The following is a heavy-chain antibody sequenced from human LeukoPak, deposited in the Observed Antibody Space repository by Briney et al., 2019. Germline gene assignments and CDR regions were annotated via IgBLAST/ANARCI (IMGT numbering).Heavy chain of an antibody. CDR2: IYYSGST. CDR1: GGSISSYY. D-gene: IGHD3-10*01. V-gene: IGHV4-59*01. J-gene: IGHJ4*02. CDR3: ARDDYGSGTGFDY. Sequence: PSETLSLTCTVSGGSISSYYWSWIRQPPGEGLEWIGYIYYSGSTNYNPSLKSRVTISVDTSKNQFSLKLSSVTAADTAVYYCARDDYGSGTGFDYWGQGTLVTVSS.